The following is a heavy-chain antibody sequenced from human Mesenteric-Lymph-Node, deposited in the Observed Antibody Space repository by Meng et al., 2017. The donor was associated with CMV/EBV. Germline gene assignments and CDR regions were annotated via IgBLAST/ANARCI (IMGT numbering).Heavy chain of an antibody. CDR1: GDSISRRGSF. CDR2: IYHSGPT. D-gene: IGHD3-22*01. V-gene: IGHV4-31*03. CDR3: ARDSSGYYWFDP. Sequence: TVSGDSISRRGSFWNWIRPHPGKGLECIGSIYHSGPTYYNPSLKSRVPISVDTSTTQFSLRLRFVTAADPAVYYCARDSSGYYWFDPWGQGTLVTVSS. J-gene: IGHJ5*02.